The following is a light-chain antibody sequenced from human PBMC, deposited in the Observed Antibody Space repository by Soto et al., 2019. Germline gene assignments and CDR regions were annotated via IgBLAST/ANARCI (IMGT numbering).Light chain of an antibody. V-gene: IGLV2-14*01. CDR1: SSDVGGYNY. CDR3: NSYPSSSTYV. Sequence: QSVLTQPASVSGSPGQSITISCTGTSSDVGGYNYVSWYQQHPGKAPKLMIYDVSNRPSGVSNRFSGSKSGNTASLTSSGLQAEDEADYYCNSYPSSSTYVFGTGTKLTVL. J-gene: IGLJ1*01. CDR2: DVS.